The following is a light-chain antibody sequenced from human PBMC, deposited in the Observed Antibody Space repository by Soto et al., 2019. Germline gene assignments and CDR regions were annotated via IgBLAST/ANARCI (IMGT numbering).Light chain of an antibody. J-gene: IGKJ2*01. CDR2: GVF. CDR1: QTVNSDY. V-gene: IGKV3-20*01. Sequence: ETVLTQSPGTVSLSPGERATLSCTTSQTVNSDYLAWYQQKPGQAPRLLIYGVFNRATGIPDRFSGSGSGTYVTLTISGLEPEDSAVYYCQHYDGSPRTFGQGTNLEI. CDR3: QHYDGSPRT.